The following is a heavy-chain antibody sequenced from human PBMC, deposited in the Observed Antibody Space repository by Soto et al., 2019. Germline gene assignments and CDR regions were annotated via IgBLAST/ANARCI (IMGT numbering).Heavy chain of an antibody. V-gene: IGHV1-3*01. CDR2: INAGNGNT. CDR1: GYTFTSYA. CDR3: ARDKNLWSGYYAYYYYGMDV. Sequence: GASVKVSCKAPGYTFTSYAMHWVRQAPGQRLEWMGWINAGNGNTKYSQKFQGRVTITRDTSASTAYMELSSLRSEDTAVYYCARDKNLWSGYYAYYYYGMDVWGQGTTVTVSS. D-gene: IGHD3-3*01. J-gene: IGHJ6*02.